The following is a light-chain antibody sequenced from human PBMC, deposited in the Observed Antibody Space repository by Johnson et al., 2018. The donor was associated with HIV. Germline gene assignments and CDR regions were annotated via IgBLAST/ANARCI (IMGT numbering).Light chain of an antibody. CDR3: GTWDDSLTAGV. J-gene: IGLJ1*01. Sequence: QSVLTQPPSVSAAPGQRVTISCSGSSFNIGNNFVSWYQQLPGTAPKLLIYENIKRPSGIPDRFSGSKSGTSATLGITGLQTGDEADYYCGTWDDSLTAGVLGSGTKVTVL. V-gene: IGLV1-51*02. CDR1: SFNIGNNF. CDR2: ENI.